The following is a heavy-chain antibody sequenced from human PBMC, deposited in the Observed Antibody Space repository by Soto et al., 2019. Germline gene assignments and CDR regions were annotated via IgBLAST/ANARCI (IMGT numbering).Heavy chain of an antibody. CDR1: GYSFTSYW. Sequence: GESLKISCMGSGYSFTSYWIGWVRQMPGKGLEWMGIIYPGDSDTRYSPSFQGQVTISADKSISTAYLQWSSLKASDTAMYYCARHSYCGGDCYSYYYYGMDVWGQGTTVTVSS. CDR2: IYPGDSDT. D-gene: IGHD2-21*02. J-gene: IGHJ6*02. CDR3: ARHSYCGGDCYSYYYYGMDV. V-gene: IGHV5-51*01.